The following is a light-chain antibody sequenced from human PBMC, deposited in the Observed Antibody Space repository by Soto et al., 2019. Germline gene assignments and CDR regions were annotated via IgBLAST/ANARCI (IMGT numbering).Light chain of an antibody. CDR2: GAS. Sequence: EMVMTQSPAILSVSPGESATLSCRASQSVNIHLAWYQQKPGQAPRLLIYGASTRATGIPARFSGSGSGTEFTLTISSLQSEDFAVYYCHQYDSWPQTFGQGTKVDI. CDR3: HQYDSWPQT. V-gene: IGKV3-15*01. CDR1: QSVNIH. J-gene: IGKJ1*01.